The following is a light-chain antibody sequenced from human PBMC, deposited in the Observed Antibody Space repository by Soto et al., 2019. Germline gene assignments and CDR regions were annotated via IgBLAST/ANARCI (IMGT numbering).Light chain of an antibody. V-gene: IGLV4-69*01. CDR2: LNSDGSH. Sequence: QLVLTQSPSASASLGASVKLTCTLSSGDSSYAIAWHQQQPEKGPRYLMKLNSDGSHSKGDGIPDRFSGSSSGAERYLTISSLQSEDEADYYCQTWGTGIQAVFGGGTQLTVL. J-gene: IGLJ7*01. CDR3: QTWGTGIQAV. CDR1: SGDSSYA.